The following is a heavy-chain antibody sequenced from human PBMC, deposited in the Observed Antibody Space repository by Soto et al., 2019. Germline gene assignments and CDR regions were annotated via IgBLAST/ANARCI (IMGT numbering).Heavy chain of an antibody. CDR3: ASTVTMVRGHGMDV. CDR2: INSDESSS. V-gene: IGHV3-74*01. D-gene: IGHD3-10*01. Sequence: EVQLVESGGGVVQPGGSLRLSCAASGFTFSSYWMHWVRQAPGKGLVWVSRINSDESSSSYADSVKGRFTISRDNAKNTLYLQMNSLSVEDTAVYYCASTVTMVRGHGMDVWGQGTTVTVSS. CDR1: GFTFSSYW. J-gene: IGHJ6*02.